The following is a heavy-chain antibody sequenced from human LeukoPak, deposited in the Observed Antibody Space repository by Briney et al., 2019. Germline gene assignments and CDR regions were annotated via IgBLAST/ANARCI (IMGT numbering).Heavy chain of an antibody. Sequence: SETLSLTCAVYGGSFSGYYWSWVRQPPGKGLEWIGEINHSGSTNYNPSLKSRATISVDTSKNQFSLKLSSVTAADTAVYYCARGIVVVPAAHYSFDYWGQGTLVTVSS. CDR3: ARGIVVVPAAHYSFDY. CDR2: INHSGST. V-gene: IGHV4-34*01. J-gene: IGHJ4*02. CDR1: GGSFSGYY. D-gene: IGHD2-2*01.